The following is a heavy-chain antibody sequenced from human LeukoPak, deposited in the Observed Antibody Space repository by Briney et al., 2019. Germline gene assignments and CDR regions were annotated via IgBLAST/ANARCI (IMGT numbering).Heavy chain of an antibody. J-gene: IGHJ4*02. V-gene: IGHV1-8*01. CDR3: ALGWLLNFDY. Sequence: GASVKVSCKASGYTFTSYDINWVRQATGQGLEWMGWMNPNSGNTGYAQKFQGRVTMTEDTSTDTAYMELSSLRSEDTAVYYCALGWLLNFDYWGQGTLVTVSS. CDR1: GYTFTSYD. CDR2: MNPNSGNT. D-gene: IGHD3-22*01.